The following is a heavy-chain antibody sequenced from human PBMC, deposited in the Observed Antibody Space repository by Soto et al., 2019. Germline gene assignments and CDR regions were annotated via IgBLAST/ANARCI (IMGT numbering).Heavy chain of an antibody. Sequence: QVQLQGSGPGLVRPSETLSLTCTVSGASISTNHHNWAWVRQPPGKGLEWMGNIHYRGDTYFNPSLGSRLSMSVDMSKNQVSLKLTSVTAADTAVYYCARLPTGYPNWFDPWGQGTLVTVSS. J-gene: IGHJ5*02. CDR2: IHYRGDT. CDR3: ARLPTGYPNWFDP. V-gene: IGHV4-39*01. D-gene: IGHD3-9*01. CDR1: GASISTNHHN.